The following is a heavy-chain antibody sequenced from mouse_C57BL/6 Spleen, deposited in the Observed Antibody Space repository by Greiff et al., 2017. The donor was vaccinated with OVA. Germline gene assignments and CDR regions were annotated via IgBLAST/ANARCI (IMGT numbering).Heavy chain of an antibody. V-gene: IGHV3-6*01. Sequence: EVQLQQSGPGLVKPSQSLSLTCSVTGYSITSGYYWNWIRQFPGNKLEWMGYISYDGSNNYNPSLKNRISITRDTSKNQFFLKLNSVTTEDTATYYCARWGIKGYFDVWGTGTTVTVSS. CDR1: GYSITSGYY. CDR3: ARWGIKGYFDV. CDR2: ISYDGSN. D-gene: IGHD2-4*01. J-gene: IGHJ1*03.